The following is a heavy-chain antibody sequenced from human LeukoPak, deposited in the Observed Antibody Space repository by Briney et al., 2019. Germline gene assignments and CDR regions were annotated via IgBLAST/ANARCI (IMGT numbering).Heavy chain of an antibody. Sequence: GGSLRLSCAASGFTFSSYGMSWVRQAPGKGLEWVSAISGSGGSTYYADSVKGRFTTSRDNSKNTLYLQMNSLRAEDTAVYYCAKGYLGGASGYFDYWGQGTLVTVSS. J-gene: IGHJ4*02. CDR2: ISGSGGST. CDR3: AKGYLGGASGYFDY. CDR1: GFTFSSYG. D-gene: IGHD3-16*01. V-gene: IGHV3-23*01.